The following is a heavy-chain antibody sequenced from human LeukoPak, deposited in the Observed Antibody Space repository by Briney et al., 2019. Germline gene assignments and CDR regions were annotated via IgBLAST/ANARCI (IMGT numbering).Heavy chain of an antibody. J-gene: IGHJ3*02. CDR1: GFTFSRYS. CDR3: ARVRIIYVDYGDAFVM. V-gene: IGHV3-21*01. Sequence: GGSLRLSCAASGFTFSRYSKNWVRQAPGRGLEWVSPISSRSSYIYYAHSLKGRFTISRDNAKNSLHLQMNSLRAEDTAVYFCARVRIIYVDYGDAFVMWRQETMVTVSS. CDR2: ISSRSSYI. D-gene: IGHD4-17*01.